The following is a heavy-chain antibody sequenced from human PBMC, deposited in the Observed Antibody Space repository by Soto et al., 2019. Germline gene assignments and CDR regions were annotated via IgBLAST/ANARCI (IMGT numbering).Heavy chain of an antibody. CDR2: ISGSGGSP. Sequence: GGSLRLSCAASGFTFSNYAMDWVRHAPGKGLEWVSTISGSGGSPYYADSVKGRFTISRDNSKNTLYLQMNSLRAGDSAIYYCAKEGTSGLYYFDYWGQGTLVTVSS. V-gene: IGHV3-23*01. CDR1: GFTFSNYA. CDR3: AKEGTSGLYYFDY. D-gene: IGHD6-19*01. J-gene: IGHJ4*02.